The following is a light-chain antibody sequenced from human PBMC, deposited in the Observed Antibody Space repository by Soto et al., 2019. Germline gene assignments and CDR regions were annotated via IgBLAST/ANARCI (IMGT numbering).Light chain of an antibody. Sequence: DIQLTHSPSFLSASVGDRVTITCRASQGISSYLAWYQQKPGKAPKLLIYAASTLQSGVPSRFSGSGSGTEFTLTISSLQPEDFATYYCQQLNSYLTFGPGTKVDIK. V-gene: IGKV1-9*01. CDR3: QQLNSYLT. CDR1: QGISSY. J-gene: IGKJ3*01. CDR2: AAS.